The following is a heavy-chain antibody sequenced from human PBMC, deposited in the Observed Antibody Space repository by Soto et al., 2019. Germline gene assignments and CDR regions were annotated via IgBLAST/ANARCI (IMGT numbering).Heavy chain of an antibody. CDR2: ISYDGSKK. CDR1: GFTFSSYA. D-gene: IGHD3-3*01. J-gene: IGHJ5*02. CDR3: ARSVAFWSGNEPNNWFDP. V-gene: IGHV3-30-3*01. Sequence: QVQLVESGGGVVQPGRPLRLSCAASGFTFSSYALHWVRQAPGKGLEWVAVISYDGSKKYYADSVKGRFTISRDNSKNTLYLQMKSLRVEDTAVYYCARSVAFWSGNEPNNWFDPWGQGTLVTVSS.